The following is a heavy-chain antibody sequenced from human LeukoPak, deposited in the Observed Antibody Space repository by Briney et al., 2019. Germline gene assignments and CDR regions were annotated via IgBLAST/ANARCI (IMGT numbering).Heavy chain of an antibody. J-gene: IGHJ4*02. V-gene: IGHV3-66*01. D-gene: IGHD5-24*01. CDR3: AREVGMAI. CDR1: ASTASSNY. Sequence: GRSLTLSCAAAASTASSNYMSSVRHAPGKWLEWVSVIYGGGNTYYADSVKGRLTISRDNSKNTPYLQMNSLRAEDTSVYYCAREVGMAIWGQGTLVTVSS. CDR2: IYGGGNT.